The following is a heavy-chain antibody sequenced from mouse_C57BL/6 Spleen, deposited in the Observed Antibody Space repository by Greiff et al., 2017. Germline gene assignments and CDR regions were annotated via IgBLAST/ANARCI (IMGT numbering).Heavy chain of an antibody. CDR1: GYAFTNYL. CDR3: ARSGYDYLPWFAY. V-gene: IGHV1-54*01. Sequence: QVQLQQSGAELVRPGTSVKVSCKASGYAFTNYLIEWVKQRPGQGLEWIGVINPGSGGTNYNEKFKGKATLTADKSSSTAYMQLSSLTSEDSAVYFCARSGYDYLPWFAYWGQGTLVTVSA. J-gene: IGHJ3*01. CDR2: INPGSGGT. D-gene: IGHD2-4*01.